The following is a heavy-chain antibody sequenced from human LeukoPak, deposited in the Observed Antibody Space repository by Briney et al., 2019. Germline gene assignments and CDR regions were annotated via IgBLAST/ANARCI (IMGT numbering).Heavy chain of an antibody. D-gene: IGHD1-26*01. V-gene: IGHV1-18*01. CDR1: GYTFTSYG. CDR2: ISAYNGNT. J-gene: IGHJ6*02. CDR3: ARDLDSGSYYGMGYYYYGMDV. Sequence: ASVKVSCKASGYTFTSYGISWVRQAPGQGLEWMGWISAYNGNTNYAQKLQGRVTMTTDTSTSTAYMELRSLRSDDTAVYDCARDLDSGSYYGMGYYYYGMDVWGQGTTVTVPS.